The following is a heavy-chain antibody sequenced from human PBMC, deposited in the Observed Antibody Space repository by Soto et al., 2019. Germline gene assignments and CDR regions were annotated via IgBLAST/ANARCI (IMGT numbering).Heavy chain of an antibody. CDR2: VYPSGTT. Sequence: QVQLQESGPGLVKPSQTLSLTCTVSGDSIRSGGYYWGWIRQFPGKGLEWIGYVYPSGTTNYKPSLKSRVTISVDTSKNQFSLRLTSVTAADTAVYYCARDRNGGNSGFYDYWGQGTLVTISS. D-gene: IGHD2-21*02. V-gene: IGHV4-31*03. CDR3: ARDRNGGNSGFYDY. CDR1: GDSIRSGGYY. J-gene: IGHJ4*02.